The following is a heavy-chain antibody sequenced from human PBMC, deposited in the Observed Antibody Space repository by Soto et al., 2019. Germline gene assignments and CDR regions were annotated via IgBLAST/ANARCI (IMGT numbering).Heavy chain of an antibody. Sequence: QVQLQESGPGLVKPSETLSLTCTVSGGSISSYYWSWIRQPPGKGLEWIGYIYYSGSTNYNPSLKSRVTISVDTSKNQFSLKLSSVTAADTAVYYCARHRSVVAAMFDSWGQGTLVTVSS. D-gene: IGHD2-15*01. CDR3: ARHRSVVAAMFDS. CDR2: IYYSGST. J-gene: IGHJ5*01. V-gene: IGHV4-59*08. CDR1: GGSISSYY.